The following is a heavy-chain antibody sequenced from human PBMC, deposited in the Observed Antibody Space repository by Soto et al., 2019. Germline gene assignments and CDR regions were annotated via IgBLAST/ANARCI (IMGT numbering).Heavy chain of an antibody. CDR1: GFTFSNYW. V-gene: IGHV3-74*01. CDR3: ERDWDNGFDV. Sequence: PGGSLRLSCAASGFTFSNYWMHWVRQAPGKGLVWVSHIKGDGSSTRYADSVKGRFTISRDNAKNTLYLQMDSLRPEDTALYYCERDWDNGFDVWGQGTMVTVSS. D-gene: IGHD1-26*01. J-gene: IGHJ3*01. CDR2: IKGDGSST.